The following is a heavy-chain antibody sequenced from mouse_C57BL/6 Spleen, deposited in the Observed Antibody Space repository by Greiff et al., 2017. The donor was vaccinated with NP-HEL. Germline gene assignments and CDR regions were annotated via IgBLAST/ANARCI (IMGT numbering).Heavy chain of an antibody. V-gene: IGHV1-18*01. CDR3: AREPYGSSYAMDY. J-gene: IGHJ4*01. CDR1: GYTFTDYN. CDR2: INPNNGGT. D-gene: IGHD1-1*01. Sequence: VQLQQSGPELVKPGASVKIPCKASGYTFTDYNMDWVKQSHGKSLEWIGDINPNNGGTIYNQKFKGKATLTVDKSSSTAYMELRSLTSEDTAVYYCAREPYGSSYAMDYWGQGTSVTVSS.